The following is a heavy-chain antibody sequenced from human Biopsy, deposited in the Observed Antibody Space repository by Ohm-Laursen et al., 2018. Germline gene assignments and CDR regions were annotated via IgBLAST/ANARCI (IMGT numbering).Heavy chain of an antibody. Sequence: TLSLTCTVSSVSMNTGTYYWTWIRQNPATGLEWIGYVHKSGNTLYKPSLKSRLSISVDTSRNQFSLKLTSVTAADTALYYCTRAGGGKIYGLWGQGTLVTVSS. CDR3: TRAGGGKIYGL. CDR1: SVSMNTGTYY. J-gene: IGHJ4*02. V-gene: IGHV4-31*03. CDR2: VHKSGNT. D-gene: IGHD3-16*01.